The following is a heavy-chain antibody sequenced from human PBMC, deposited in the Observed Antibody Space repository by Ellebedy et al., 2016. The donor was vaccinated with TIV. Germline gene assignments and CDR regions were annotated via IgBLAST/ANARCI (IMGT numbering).Heavy chain of an antibody. CDR2: IYTSGST. CDR3: ARIRFLEWLSGYYYYYMDV. Sequence: SETLSLXXTVSGGSISSGSYYWSWIRHPAGKGLEWIGRIYTSGSTNYNPSLKSRVTMSVDTSKNQFSLKLSSVTAADTAVYYCARIRFLEWLSGYYYYYMDVWGKGTTVTVSS. CDR1: GGSISSGSYY. J-gene: IGHJ6*03. V-gene: IGHV4-61*02. D-gene: IGHD3-3*01.